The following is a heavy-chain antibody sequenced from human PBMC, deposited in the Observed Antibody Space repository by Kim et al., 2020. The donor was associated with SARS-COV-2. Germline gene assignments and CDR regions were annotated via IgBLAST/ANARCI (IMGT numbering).Heavy chain of an antibody. J-gene: IGHJ5*02. CDR1: GGTFSSYA. V-gene: IGHV1-69*13. CDR2: IIPIFGTA. D-gene: IGHD3-22*01. CDR3: ARDYYYDSSGHGWFDP. Sequence: SVKVSCKASGGTFSSYAISWVRQAPGQGLEWMGGIIPIFGTANYAQKFQGRVTITADESTSTAYMELSSLRSEDTAVYYCARDYYYDSSGHGWFDPWGQGTLVTVSS.